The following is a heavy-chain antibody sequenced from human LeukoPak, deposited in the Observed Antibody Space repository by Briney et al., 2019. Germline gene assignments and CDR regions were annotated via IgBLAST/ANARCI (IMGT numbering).Heavy chain of an antibody. CDR1: GFTFSSYE. Sequence: GGSLRLSCAASGFTFSSYEMNWVRQAPGKGLEWVSYISSTGSTMFYADSVKGRFTISRDNSKNTLYLQMNSLRAEDTAVYYCAKSLRFGELDIGYWGQGTLVTVSS. J-gene: IGHJ4*02. CDR3: AKSLRFGELDIGY. V-gene: IGHV3-48*03. CDR2: ISSTGSTM. D-gene: IGHD3-10*01.